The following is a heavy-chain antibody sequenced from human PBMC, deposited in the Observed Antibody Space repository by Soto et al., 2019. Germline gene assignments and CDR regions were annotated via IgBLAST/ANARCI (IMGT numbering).Heavy chain of an antibody. CDR1: GFTFSSYG. CDR3: ARDLAVIVGFYYGMDV. CDR2: IWYDGSNK. J-gene: IGHJ6*02. Sequence: QVQLVESGGGVVQPGRSLRLSCAASGFTFSSYGMHWVRQAPGKGLEWVAVIWYDGSNKYYADSVKGRFTISRDNSKNTLYLQMNSLRAEDTAVYYCARDLAVIVGFYYGMDVWGQGTTVTVSS. V-gene: IGHV3-33*01. D-gene: IGHD1-26*01.